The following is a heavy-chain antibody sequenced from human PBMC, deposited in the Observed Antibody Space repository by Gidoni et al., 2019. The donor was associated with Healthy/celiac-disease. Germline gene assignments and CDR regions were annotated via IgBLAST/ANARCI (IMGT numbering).Heavy chain of an antibody. CDR2: ISSNGGST. D-gene: IGHD2-15*01. CDR1: GSTFSSYA. V-gene: IGHV3-64*01. J-gene: IGHJ3*02. Sequence: EVKLVESGGGLVQPGGSLRLSCAASGSTFSSYAMHWVRQAPGKGLEYVSAISSNGGSTYYANSVKGRFTISRDNSKNTLYLQMGSLRAEDMAVYYCARYKVVIDAFDIWGQGTMVTVSS. CDR3: ARYKVVIDAFDI.